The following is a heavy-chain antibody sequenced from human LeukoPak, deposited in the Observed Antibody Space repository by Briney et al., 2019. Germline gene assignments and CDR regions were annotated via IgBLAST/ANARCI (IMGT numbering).Heavy chain of an antibody. CDR3: AXSXYXXGXXYXXXXV. V-gene: IGHV1-18*01. D-gene: IGHD5-18*01. J-gene: IGHJ6*04. CDR1: DXTFTSYG. CDR2: ISPYNGHT. Sequence: AXDXTFTSYGISWVRQAPGQGLEWMGWISPYNGHTNYAEKLQGRVTMTTDIFTATAYMEVRSLRSDDTAVYYCAXSXYXXGXXYXXXXVWGKGXTVTVSS.